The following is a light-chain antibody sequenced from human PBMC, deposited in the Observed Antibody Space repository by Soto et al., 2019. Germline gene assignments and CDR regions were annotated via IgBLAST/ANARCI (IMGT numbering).Light chain of an antibody. CDR1: SSDVGGYNY. CDR3: SSYTSSTTLSVV. CDR2: EVS. J-gene: IGLJ2*01. Sequence: QSVLTQPPSASGSPGQSVTISCTGTSSDVGGYNYVSWYQQHPGKAPKLMIYEVSKRPSGVPDRFSGSKSGNTASLTVSGLQAEDEADYYCSSYTSSTTLSVVFGGGTKLTVL. V-gene: IGLV2-8*01.